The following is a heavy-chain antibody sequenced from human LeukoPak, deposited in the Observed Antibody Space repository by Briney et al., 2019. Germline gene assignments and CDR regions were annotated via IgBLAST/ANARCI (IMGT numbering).Heavy chain of an antibody. D-gene: IGHD4-17*01. CDR3: AGAEMNYGDYVRGNWFDP. Sequence: SETLSLTCTVSGGSISSGGYYWSWIRQHPGKGLEWIGYIYYSGSTYYNPSLKSRVTISVDTSKNQFSLKLSSVTAADTAVYYWAGAEMNYGDYVRGNWFDPWGQGPLVTVSS. V-gene: IGHV4-31*03. CDR2: IYYSGST. J-gene: IGHJ5*02. CDR1: GGSISSGGYY.